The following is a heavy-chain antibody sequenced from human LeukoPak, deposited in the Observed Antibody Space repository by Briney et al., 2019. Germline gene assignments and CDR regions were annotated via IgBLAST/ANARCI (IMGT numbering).Heavy chain of an antibody. CDR3: ARTVPGYPDDYFDY. V-gene: IGHV3-7*01. Sequence: GGSLRLSCAASGFTFSRHWMSWVRQTPGKGLERVAHMNQDGSAMYYVDSVKGRFTISRDDAKNSLCLQMTGLTVADTAVYYCARTVPGYPDDYFDYWGQGTLVTVSS. CDR2: MNQDGSAM. D-gene: IGHD6-19*01. CDR1: GFTFSRHW. J-gene: IGHJ4*02.